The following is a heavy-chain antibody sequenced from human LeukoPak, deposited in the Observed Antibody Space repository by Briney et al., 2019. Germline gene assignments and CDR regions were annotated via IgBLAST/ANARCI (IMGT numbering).Heavy chain of an antibody. V-gene: IGHV3-53*01. D-gene: IGHD3-10*01. CDR1: GFPVSSNY. J-gene: IGHJ4*02. CDR2: IYSGGST. Sequence: PGGSLSLSCAASGFPVSSNYMSWVRQAPGKGLEWVSVIYSGGSTYYADSVQGRFTISRDHSKNTLYLQMNSLRAEDTAVYYCARDGSDVAGNRDYWGRGTLVTVSS. CDR3: ARDGSDVAGNRDY.